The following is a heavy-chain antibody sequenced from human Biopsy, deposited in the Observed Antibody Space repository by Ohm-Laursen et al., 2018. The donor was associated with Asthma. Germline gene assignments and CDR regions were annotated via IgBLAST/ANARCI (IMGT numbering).Heavy chain of an antibody. CDR3: ARTFHFWSPYHAEHYQL. V-gene: IGHV3-7*01. J-gene: IGHJ1*01. CDR1: GFTFGNFW. CDR2: IKHDGTEK. D-gene: IGHD3-3*02. Sequence: SLRLSCAASGFTFGNFWMSWVRQVPGKGLEWVANIKHDGTEKNHVDSLKGRFTISRDNAKNSLYLQMNSLRAEDTAVYYCARTFHFWSPYHAEHYQLWGPGTLVTLSS.